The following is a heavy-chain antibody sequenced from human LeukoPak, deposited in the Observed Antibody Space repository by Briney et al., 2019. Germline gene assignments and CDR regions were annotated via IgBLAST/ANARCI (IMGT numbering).Heavy chain of an antibody. CDR3: ARSQDYNTYIFHF. J-gene: IGHJ4*02. V-gene: IGHV3-23*01. D-gene: IGHD4-11*01. CDR2: ISGSGHST. CDR1: GFTFSSSS. Sequence: GGSLRLSCAASGFTFSSSSMSWVRQTPGKGLEWVSGISGSGHSTYYADSVKGRFTISRDNSKNTLYLQMSSLRAEDTAVYYCARSQDYNTYIFHFWGQGTLVTVSS.